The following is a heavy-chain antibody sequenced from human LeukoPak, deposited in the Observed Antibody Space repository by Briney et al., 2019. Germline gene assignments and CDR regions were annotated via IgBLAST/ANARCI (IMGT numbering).Heavy chain of an antibody. CDR1: GFTFSTYW. Sequence: GGSLRLSCAASGFTFSTYWMHWVGQAPGRGLVWVSRINSGGSGTTYADSVRGRFTISRDNAKNTLYLQMNSLRVEDTAVYYCSRGQGYSNPLDYWGQGTLVTVSS. D-gene: IGHD2-15*01. V-gene: IGHV3-74*01. CDR2: INSGGSGT. CDR3: SRGQGYSNPLDY. J-gene: IGHJ4*02.